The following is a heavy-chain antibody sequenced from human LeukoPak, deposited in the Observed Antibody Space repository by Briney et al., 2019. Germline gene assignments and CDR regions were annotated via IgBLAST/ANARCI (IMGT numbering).Heavy chain of an antibody. CDR3: TRWVIPHLYGASEEYYFDY. D-gene: IGHD4-17*01. J-gene: IGHJ4*02. V-gene: IGHV3-49*03. Sequence: GGSLRLSCTASGFTFGDYAMSWFRQAPGKGLEWVGFIRSKAYGGTTEYAASVKGRFTISRDDSKSIAYLQMNSLETEDTAVYYCTRWVIPHLYGASEEYYFDYWGQGTLVTVSS. CDR1: GFTFGDYA. CDR2: IRSKAYGGTT.